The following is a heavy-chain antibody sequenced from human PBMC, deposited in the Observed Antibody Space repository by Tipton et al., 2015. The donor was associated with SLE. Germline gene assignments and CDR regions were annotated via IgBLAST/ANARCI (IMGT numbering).Heavy chain of an antibody. CDR2: IRSMSNNT. Sequence: FLRLSCAASGFAFSSYNMNWVRQAPGKGLEWLSYIRSMSNNTNYADSVKGRFTISRDTAKNSLYLQMNSLRAEDTAVYYCAKDLDCSGGSCYPLWGQGTVVTVSS. D-gene: IGHD2-15*01. V-gene: IGHV3-48*01. CDR3: AKDLDCSGGSCYPL. CDR1: GFAFSSYN. J-gene: IGHJ3*01.